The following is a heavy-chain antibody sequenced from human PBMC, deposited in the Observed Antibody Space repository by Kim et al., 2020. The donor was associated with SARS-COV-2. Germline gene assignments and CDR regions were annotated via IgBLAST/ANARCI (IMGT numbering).Heavy chain of an antibody. J-gene: IGHJ5*02. V-gene: IGHV1-3*01. CDR2: INAGNGDT. D-gene: IGHD3-10*01. CDR3: ARALGFGELLYWFDP. Sequence: ASVKVSCKASGYTFTSYALHWVRQAPGQRPEWMGWINAGNGDTTYSQKFQGRVTITRDTSASTAYMELSSLRSEDTAVYYCARALGFGELLYWFDPWGQGTLVTVSS. CDR1: GYTFTSYA.